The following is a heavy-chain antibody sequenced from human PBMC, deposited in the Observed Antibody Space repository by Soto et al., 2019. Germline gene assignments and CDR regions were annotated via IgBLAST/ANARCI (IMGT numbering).Heavy chain of an antibody. CDR1: GFTFSDYW. D-gene: IGHD7-27*01. J-gene: IGHJ4*02. V-gene: IGHV3-74*01. CDR2: ISGDASST. CDR3: TRGGTRTTYWGLFES. Sequence: EVTVVESGGGLVQPGGSLRLSCAASGFTFSDYWMHWVRQPPGKGPVWVSRISGDASSTSYADSVKGRFTISRDSAKNTVYLQMASLRVEDTAVYYCTRGGTRTTYWGLFESCGQGTLVPVYS.